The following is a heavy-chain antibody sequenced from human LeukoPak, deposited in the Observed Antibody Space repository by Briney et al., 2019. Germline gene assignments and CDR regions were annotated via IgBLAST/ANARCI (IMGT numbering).Heavy chain of an antibody. CDR1: GFTFSSYG. Sequence: PGRSLRLSCAASGFTFSSYGMHWVRQAPGKGLKGVAVIGYDGSNKYYADSVKGRFTISRDNSKNTLYLQMNSLRAEDTAVYYCARERGAYYYGSGSSRPIDYWGQGTLVTVSS. CDR2: IGYDGSNK. J-gene: IGHJ4*02. D-gene: IGHD3-10*01. CDR3: ARERGAYYYGSGSSRPIDY. V-gene: IGHV3-33*01.